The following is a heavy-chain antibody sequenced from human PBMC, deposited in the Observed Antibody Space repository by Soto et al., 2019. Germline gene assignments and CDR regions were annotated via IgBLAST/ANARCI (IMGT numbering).Heavy chain of an antibody. Sequence: EVQLLESGGGLVQPGGSLRLSCAASEFTFSSYAMSWVRQAPGKGLEWVSAITGSGDTTYYADSVRGRFTISRDNSKNTLYLQMNSLRVEDTAVYYCAKNRDTGVAGTSCWFGPWGQGTLVTVSS. CDR1: EFTFSSYA. J-gene: IGHJ5*02. D-gene: IGHD6-19*01. CDR2: ITGSGDTT. V-gene: IGHV3-23*01. CDR3: AKNRDTGVAGTSCWFGP.